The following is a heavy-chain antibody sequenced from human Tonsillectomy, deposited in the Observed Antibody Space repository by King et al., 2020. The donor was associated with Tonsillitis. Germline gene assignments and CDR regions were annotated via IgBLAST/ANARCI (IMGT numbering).Heavy chain of an antibody. D-gene: IGHD3-16*02. CDR3: ARAVVGPGGGLRLGELSPHFDF. CDR1: GGSISSGGYS. V-gene: IGHV4-30-4*07. Sequence: QLQESGPGLVKPSQTLSLTCAVSGGSISSGGYSWSWIRQPPGKGLEWIGYIHYSGSTYYNPSLNSRVTISVDTSKNQFSLKLSSVTAADTAVYYCARAVVGPGGGLRLGELSPHFDFWAQGTLVTVSS. J-gene: IGHJ4*02. CDR2: IHYSGST.